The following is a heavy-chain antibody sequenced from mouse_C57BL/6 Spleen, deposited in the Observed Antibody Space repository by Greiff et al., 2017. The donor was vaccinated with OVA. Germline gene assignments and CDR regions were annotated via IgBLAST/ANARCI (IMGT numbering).Heavy chain of an antibody. Sequence: QVQLQQSGAELVRPGASVTLSCKASGYTFTDYEMHWVKQTPVHGLEWIGAIDPETGGTAYNQKFKGKAILTADKSSSTAYMELRSLTSADSAVYYCTRYGNYAMDYWGQGTSVTVSS. J-gene: IGHJ4*01. CDR2: IDPETGGT. D-gene: IGHD2-1*01. V-gene: IGHV1-15*01. CDR3: TRYGNYAMDY. CDR1: GYTFTDYE.